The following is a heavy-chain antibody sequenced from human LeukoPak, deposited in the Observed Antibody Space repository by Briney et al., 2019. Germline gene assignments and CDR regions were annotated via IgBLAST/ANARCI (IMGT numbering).Heavy chain of an antibody. CDR1: GFTFSSYG. D-gene: IGHD2-15*01. CDR3: AKDWSRGGYQLRRFDY. Sequence: AGGSLRLSCAASGFTFSSYGMHWVRQAPGKGLEWVAVISYDGSNKYYADSVKGRFTISRDNSKNTLYLQMNSLRAEDTAVYYCAKDWSRGGYQLRRFDYWGQGTLVTVSS. CDR2: ISYDGSNK. J-gene: IGHJ4*02. V-gene: IGHV3-30*18.